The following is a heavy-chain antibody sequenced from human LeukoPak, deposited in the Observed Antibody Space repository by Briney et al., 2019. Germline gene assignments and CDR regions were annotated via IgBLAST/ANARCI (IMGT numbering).Heavy chain of an antibody. V-gene: IGHV1-2*02. Sequence: ASVKVSCKASGYTFTGYYMHWVRQAPGRGLEWMGWINPNSGGTNYAQKFQGRVTMTRDTSIGTAYMELSSLRSEDTAVYYCASPSGGSGSYYCYWGQGTLVTVSS. CDR1: GYTFTGYY. J-gene: IGHJ4*02. D-gene: IGHD3-10*01. CDR3: ASPSGGSGSYYCY. CDR2: INPNSGGT.